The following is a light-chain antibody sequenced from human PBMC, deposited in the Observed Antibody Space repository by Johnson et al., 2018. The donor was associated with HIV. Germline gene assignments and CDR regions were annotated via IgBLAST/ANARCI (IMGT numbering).Light chain of an antibody. CDR3: GTWDSSLRSWV. CDR2: ENN. Sequence: SVLTQPPSVSAAPGQRVTISCSGTSSNIGNNYVSWYQHLPGTAPKLLIYENNKRPSGIPDRFSGSKSGTSATLGITGLPTGDEADYYCGTWDSSLRSWVFGTGTKVTVL. J-gene: IGLJ1*01. V-gene: IGLV1-51*01. CDR1: SSNIGNNY.